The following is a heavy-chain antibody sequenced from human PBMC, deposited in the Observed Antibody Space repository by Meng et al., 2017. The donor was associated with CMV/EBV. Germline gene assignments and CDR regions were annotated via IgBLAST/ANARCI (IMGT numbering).Heavy chain of an antibody. J-gene: IGHJ4*02. V-gene: IGHV1-2*02. Sequence: ASVKVSCKTSGYNFAGYHIHWMRQAPGQGPEWMGWINPNRGNSNYAHNLRGRVTFAQDASNRTAYMDLSRLTSDDTAVYYCAVTYYYDSSGYPFDYWGQGTLVTVSS. D-gene: IGHD3-22*01. CDR2: INPNRGNS. CDR1: GYNFAGYH. CDR3: AVTYYYDSSGYPFDY.